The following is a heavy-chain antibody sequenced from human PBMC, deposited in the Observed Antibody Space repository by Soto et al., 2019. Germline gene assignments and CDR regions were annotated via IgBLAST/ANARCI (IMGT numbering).Heavy chain of an antibody. V-gene: IGHV3-30*18. D-gene: IGHD3-3*01. CDR1: GFSFSRYG. J-gene: IGHJ6*02. CDR3: AKVVFITIFGVVIPPAYYYYGMDV. Sequence: GGSLTLSCAASGFSFSRYGMHWVRQAPGKGLEWVAVISYDGSNKYYADSVKGRFTISRDNSKNTLYLQMNSLRAEDTAVYYCAKVVFITIFGVVIPPAYYYYGMDVWGQGTTVTVSS. CDR2: ISYDGSNK.